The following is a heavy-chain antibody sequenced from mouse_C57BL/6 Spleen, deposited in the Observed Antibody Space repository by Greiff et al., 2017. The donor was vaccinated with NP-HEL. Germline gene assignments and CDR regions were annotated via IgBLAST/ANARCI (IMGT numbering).Heavy chain of an antibody. J-gene: IGHJ4*01. CDR3: ARLPEVYAMDY. V-gene: IGHV5-17*01. CDR1: GFTFSDYG. CDR2: ISSGSSTI. Sequence: EVKVVESGGGLVKPGGSLKLSCAASGFTFSDYGMHWVRQAPEKGLEWVAYISSGSSTIYYADTVKGRFTISRDNAKNTLFLQMTSLRSEDTAMYYCARLPEVYAMDYWGQGTSVTVSS.